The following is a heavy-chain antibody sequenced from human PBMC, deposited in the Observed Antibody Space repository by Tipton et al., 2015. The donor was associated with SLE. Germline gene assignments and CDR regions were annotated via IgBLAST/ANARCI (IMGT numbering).Heavy chain of an antibody. CDR3: P. Sequence: TLSLTCTVSGGSISSSSHYWGWIRQPPGKGLEWVGSIYNSGATYYNPSLKSRLTISADTAVYYCARHSGGWGSNSPGGWFDPWGQGTLVTVSS. CDR1: GGSISSSSHY. CDR2: IYNSGAT. D-gene: IGHD3-10*01. J-gene: IGHJ5*02. V-gene: IGHV4-39*01.